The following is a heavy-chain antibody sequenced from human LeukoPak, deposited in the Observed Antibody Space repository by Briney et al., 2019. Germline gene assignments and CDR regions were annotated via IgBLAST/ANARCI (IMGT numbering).Heavy chain of an antibody. D-gene: IGHD3-10*01. V-gene: IGHV3-74*03. CDR3: ARDYAGSPDY. CDR2: INGDGSTT. J-gene: IGHJ4*02. Sequence: GGSLRLSCTASGFTFSTYWINWVRQSPGKGLVWVALINGDGSTTTHADSVKGRFTISRDNAKNTAYLQMNSLRDEDTAAYFCARDYAGSPDYWGQGTLVTVSA. CDR1: GFTFSTYW.